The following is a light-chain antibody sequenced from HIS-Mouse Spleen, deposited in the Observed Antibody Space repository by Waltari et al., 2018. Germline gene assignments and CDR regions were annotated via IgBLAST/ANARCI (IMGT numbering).Light chain of an antibody. V-gene: IGLV2-23*01. J-gene: IGLJ3*02. CDR1: SSDVGRYNL. CDR2: EGS. Sequence: QSALTKPASVSGSPGHSITISCTGTSSDVGRYNLLSWYQQHPGKAPKHMIYEGSKRPSGVSNRFSGSKSGNTASLTISGLQAEDEADYYCCSYAGSSTWVFGGGTKLTVL. CDR3: CSYAGSSTWV.